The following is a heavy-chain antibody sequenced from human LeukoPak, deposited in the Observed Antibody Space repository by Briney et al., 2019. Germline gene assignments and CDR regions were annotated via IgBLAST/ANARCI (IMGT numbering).Heavy chain of an antibody. Sequence: ASVKVSCKASGYTFTSYDINWVRQAAGQGLEWMGWMNPYRGNTGYAQKFQGRVTMTSTTSISTAYMELSSLRSEDTAVYYCARGRDYYGSGSYRLQYYYYYYYMDVWGKGTTVTVSS. CDR2: MNPYRGNT. J-gene: IGHJ6*03. V-gene: IGHV1-8*01. D-gene: IGHD3-10*01. CDR3: ARGRDYYGSGSYRLQYYYYYYYMDV. CDR1: GYTFTSYD.